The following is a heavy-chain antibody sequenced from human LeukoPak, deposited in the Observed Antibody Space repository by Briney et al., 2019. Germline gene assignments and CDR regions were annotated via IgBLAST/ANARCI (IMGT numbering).Heavy chain of an antibody. CDR1: GFTFSSYE. V-gene: IGHV3-48*03. Sequence: GGSLRLSCAASGFTFSSYEMNWVRQAPGKGLEWVSYISCSGSTIYYADSVKGRFTISRDNAKNSLYLQMNSLRAEDTAVYYCAREYCSSTSCYYYYGMDVWGKGTTVTVSS. D-gene: IGHD2-2*01. CDR3: AREYCSSTSCYYYYGMDV. CDR2: ISCSGSTI. J-gene: IGHJ6*04.